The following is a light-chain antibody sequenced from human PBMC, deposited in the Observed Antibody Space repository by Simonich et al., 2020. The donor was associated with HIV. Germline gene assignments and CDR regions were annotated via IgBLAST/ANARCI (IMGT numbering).Light chain of an antibody. CDR3: QQSPGT. CDR1: QSLSSSY. CDR2: GPS. V-gene: IGKV3-20*01. Sequence: EIVLTQSPGTLSLSPGERATPSCRTSQSLSSSYLAWYQQKPGQAPRLLIYGPSTRATGIPDRFSGSESVTDFTLTISRLEPEDFAVYYCQQSPGTFGPGTKVDIK. J-gene: IGKJ3*01.